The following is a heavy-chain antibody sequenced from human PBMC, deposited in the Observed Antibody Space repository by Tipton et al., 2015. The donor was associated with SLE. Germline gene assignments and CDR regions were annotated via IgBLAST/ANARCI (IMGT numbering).Heavy chain of an antibody. CDR3: ARDLEGTGTTGY. CDR1: GGTFSSYA. J-gene: IGHJ4*02. CDR2: INPIGGST. D-gene: IGHD1-7*01. V-gene: IGHV1-46*01. Sequence: QSGPEVRKPGSSVKVSCKASGGTFSSYAISWVRQAPGQGLEWVGMINPIGGSTTYTQNFQGRVTMTRDTSTSTVYMELSSLRSDDTAVYFCARDLEGTGTTGYWGQGTLVTVSS.